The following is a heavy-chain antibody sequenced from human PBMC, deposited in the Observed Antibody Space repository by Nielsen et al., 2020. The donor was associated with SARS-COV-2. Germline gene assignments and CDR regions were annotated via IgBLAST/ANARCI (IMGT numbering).Heavy chain of an antibody. CDR2: IHTSGST. CDR3: ARDRARYDFWSGYPYYYYGMDV. D-gene: IGHD3-3*01. Sequence: WIRQPPGKGLEWIGRIHTSGSTNYNPSLKSRVTISVDTSKNQFSLKLSSVTAADTAVYYCARDRARYDFWSGYPYYYYGMDVWGQGTTVTVSS. V-gene: IGHV4-4*07. J-gene: IGHJ6*02.